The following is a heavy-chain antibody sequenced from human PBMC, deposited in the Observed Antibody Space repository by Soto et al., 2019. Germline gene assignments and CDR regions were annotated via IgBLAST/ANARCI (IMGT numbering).Heavy chain of an antibody. CDR2: ISAYNGNT. V-gene: IGHV1-18*01. J-gene: IGHJ5*02. CDR1: GYTFTSYG. D-gene: IGHD6-6*01. Sequence: ASVKVSCKASGYTFTSYGISWVRQAPGQGLEWMGWISAYNGNTNYAQKLQGRVTMTTDTSTSTAYMELRSLRSDDTAVYYCARASVLRIAAPPKSSDPWCQGPLVTLSS. CDR3: ARASVLRIAAPPKSSDP.